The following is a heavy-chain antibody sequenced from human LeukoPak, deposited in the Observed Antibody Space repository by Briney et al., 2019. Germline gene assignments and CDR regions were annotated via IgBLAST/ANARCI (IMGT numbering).Heavy chain of an antibody. CDR1: GFTFSSYG. Sequence: LPGGSLRLSCAASGFTFSSYGMHWVRQAPGKGREWVTVIWYDGSNKYYADSVKGRFTISRDNSKNTMYLQMNSLRAEDTAVYYCARDFRGGARAFDYWGQGTLVTVSS. J-gene: IGHJ4*02. CDR3: ARDFRGGARAFDY. D-gene: IGHD3-16*01. V-gene: IGHV3-33*01. CDR2: IWYDGSNK.